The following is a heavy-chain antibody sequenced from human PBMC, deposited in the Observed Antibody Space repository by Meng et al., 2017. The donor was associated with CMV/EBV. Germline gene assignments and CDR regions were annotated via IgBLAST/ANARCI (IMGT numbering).Heavy chain of an antibody. CDR3: AKDISATPVDY. J-gene: IGHJ4*02. Sequence: GESLKISCAASGFTFSSYAMSWVRQAPGKGLEWVSAISGSGGSTYYADSVKGRFTISRDNSENTLYLQMNSLRAEDTAVYYCAKDISATPVDYWGQGTLVTVSS. CDR2: ISGSGGST. CDR1: GFTFSSYA. D-gene: IGHD1-14*01. V-gene: IGHV3-23*01.